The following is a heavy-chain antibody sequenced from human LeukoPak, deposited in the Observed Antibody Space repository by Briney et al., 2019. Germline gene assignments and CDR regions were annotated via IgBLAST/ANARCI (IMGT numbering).Heavy chain of an antibody. V-gene: IGHV5-51*01. D-gene: IGHD3-22*01. CDR2: IYPGDSDT. CDR1: GYSFTSYW. J-gene: IGHJ6*02. Sequence: GESLKISCKGSGYSFTSYWIGWVRQMPGKGLEWMGIIYPGDSDTRYSPSFQGQVTISADKSISTAYLQWGSLKASDTAMYYCARQRIHDSDYYYYGMDVWGQGTTVTVSS. CDR3: ARQRIHDSDYYYYGMDV.